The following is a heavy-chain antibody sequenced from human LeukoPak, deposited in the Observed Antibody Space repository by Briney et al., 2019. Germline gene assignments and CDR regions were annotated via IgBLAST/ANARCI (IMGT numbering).Heavy chain of an antibody. CDR1: GGTFSSYA. D-gene: IGHD2-2*01. J-gene: IGHJ6*02. V-gene: IGHV1-69*13. Sequence: GASVKVSCKASGGTFSSYAISWVRQAPGQGLEWMGGIIPIFGTANYAQKFQGRVTITADESTSTAYMELSSLRSEDTAVYYCARAGREVNSYLYQLPDYYYGMDVWGQGTTVTVSS. CDR3: ARAGREVNSYLYQLPDYYYGMDV. CDR2: IIPIFGTA.